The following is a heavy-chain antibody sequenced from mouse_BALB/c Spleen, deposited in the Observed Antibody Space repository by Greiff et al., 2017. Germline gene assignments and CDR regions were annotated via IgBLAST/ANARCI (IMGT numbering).Heavy chain of an antibody. D-gene: IGHD6-1*01. CDR3: ASHSHYYAMDY. J-gene: IGHJ4*01. CDR1: GFTFSSYA. V-gene: IGHV5-6-5*01. Sequence: DVQLVESGGGLVKPGGSLKLSCAASGFTFSSYAMSWVRQTPEKRLEWVASISSGGSTYYPDSVKGRFTISRDNARNILYLQMSSLRSEDTAMYYCASHSHYYAMDYWGQGTSVTVSS. CDR2: ISSGGST.